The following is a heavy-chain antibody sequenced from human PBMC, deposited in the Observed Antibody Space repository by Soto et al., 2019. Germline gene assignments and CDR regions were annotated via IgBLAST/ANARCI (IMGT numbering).Heavy chain of an antibody. V-gene: IGHV3-33*01. CDR3: ARDRGYSSGWNYYYGMDV. Sequence: QVQLVESGGGVVQPGRSLRLSCAASGFTFSSYGMHWVRQAPGKGLEWVAVIWYDGSNKYYADSVKGRFTISRDNSKNPLYLQMNSLSAEDTAVYYCARDRGYSSGWNYYYGMDVWGQGTTVTVSS. J-gene: IGHJ6*02. CDR1: GFTFSSYG. D-gene: IGHD6-19*01. CDR2: IWYDGSNK.